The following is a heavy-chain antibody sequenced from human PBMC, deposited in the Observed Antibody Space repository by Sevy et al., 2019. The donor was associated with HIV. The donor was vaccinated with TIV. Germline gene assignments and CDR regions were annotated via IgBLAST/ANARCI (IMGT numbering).Heavy chain of an antibody. CDR1: GFTFSSYA. D-gene: IGHD2-2*01. CDR2: ISGSGGST. J-gene: IGHJ6*02. Sequence: GGSLRLSCAASGFTFSSYAMSWVRQAPGKGLEWVSAISGSGGSTYYADSLKGRFTISRDNSKNTLYLQMNSLRAEETAVYYCAKGGPGYCSSTSCYPLYYYYYGMDVWGQGTTVTVSS. V-gene: IGHV3-23*01. CDR3: AKGGPGYCSSTSCYPLYYYYYGMDV.